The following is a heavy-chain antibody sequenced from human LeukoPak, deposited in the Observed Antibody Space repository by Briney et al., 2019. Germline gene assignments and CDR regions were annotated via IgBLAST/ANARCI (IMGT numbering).Heavy chain of an antibody. Sequence: PGGSLRLSFAASEFTFITYDMHSVRQAPGKGLEWVAIISYDGNEKYYADSVKSRFTISRDNSKNTLYLQMNSLIADDTAVYYCTRGYGSFDNWGQGTLVIVSS. CDR1: EFTFITYD. J-gene: IGHJ4*02. CDR2: ISYDGNEK. D-gene: IGHD3-10*01. V-gene: IGHV3-30*03. CDR3: TRGYGSFDN.